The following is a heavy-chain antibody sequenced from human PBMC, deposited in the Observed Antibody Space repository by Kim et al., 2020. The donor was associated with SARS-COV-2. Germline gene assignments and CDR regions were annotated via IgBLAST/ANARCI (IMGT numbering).Heavy chain of an antibody. D-gene: IGHD6-19*01. Sequence: GGSLRLSCVASGFTFSSHGMHWVRQAPGKGLEWMAVISYDGSNKNYADSVKGRFTISRDNSKNTLYVQMNSQRAEDTAVYYCAKETYPGDSRGWTYYYYGIDVWGQGTTVTVSS. J-gene: IGHJ6*02. CDR1: GFTFSSHG. V-gene: IGHV3-30*18. CDR3: AKETYPGDSRGWTYYYYGIDV. CDR2: ISYDGSNK.